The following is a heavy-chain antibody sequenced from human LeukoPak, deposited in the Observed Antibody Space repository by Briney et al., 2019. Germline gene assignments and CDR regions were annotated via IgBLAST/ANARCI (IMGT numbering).Heavy chain of an antibody. Sequence: GGSLRLSCAASGFTLSNSGMHWVRQAPGKGLGWVAIIWYDESNKFYGDSVKGRFTISRDNSKNTLFLQMSDLRAEDTAVYYCAGGEYHYGMDVWGQGTTVTVAS. CDR3: AGGEYHYGMDV. D-gene: IGHD3-10*01. J-gene: IGHJ6*02. CDR1: GFTLSNSG. CDR2: IWYDESNK. V-gene: IGHV3-33*01.